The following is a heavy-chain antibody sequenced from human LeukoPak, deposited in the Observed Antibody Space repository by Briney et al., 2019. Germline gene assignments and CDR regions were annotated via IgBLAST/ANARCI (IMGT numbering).Heavy chain of an antibody. V-gene: IGHV4-34*01. CDR2: INHSGST. D-gene: IGHD3-3*01. Sequence: SETLSLTCAVYGGSFSGYYWSWIRQPPGKGLEWIGEINHSGSTNYNPSLKSRVTISVDTSKNQFSLKLSSVTAADTAVYYCARGIFVGSFYLDHWGQGTLVTVSS. CDR1: GGSFSGYY. CDR3: ARGIFVGSFYLDH. J-gene: IGHJ4*02.